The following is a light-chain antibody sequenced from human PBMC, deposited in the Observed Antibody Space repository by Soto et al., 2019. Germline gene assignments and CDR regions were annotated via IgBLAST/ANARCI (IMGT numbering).Light chain of an antibody. V-gene: IGKV1-5*03. CDR2: KAS. CDR3: QHNKSYLT. Sequence: EIQMTQSPSTLSASVGDRVTITCRASENINTWLAWYQQQPGKAPKLLIYKASSMQSGAPPRFSGTGSGTEFTLTISNLQPYDVSTYYCQHNKSYLTFGQGTKVDIK. J-gene: IGKJ1*01. CDR1: ENINTW.